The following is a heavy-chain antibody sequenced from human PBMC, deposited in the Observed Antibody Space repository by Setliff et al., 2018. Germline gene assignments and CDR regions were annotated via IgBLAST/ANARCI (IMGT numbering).Heavy chain of an antibody. V-gene: IGHV3-15*01. Sequence: PGGSLRLSCAASGVTVSDAWMGWVRQTPGKGLDWVGRIKSKTDGGTTDYAAPVKGRFTISRDDSKNTLYLQMNSLKTEDTAVYYCVKLVPQAISSDPWGQGTLV. CDR3: VKLVPQAISSDP. D-gene: IGHD3-10*01. CDR1: GVTVSDAW. CDR2: IKSKTDGGTT. J-gene: IGHJ5*02.